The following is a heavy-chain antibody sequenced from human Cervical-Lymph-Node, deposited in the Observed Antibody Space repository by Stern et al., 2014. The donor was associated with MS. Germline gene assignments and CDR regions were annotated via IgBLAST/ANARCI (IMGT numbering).Heavy chain of an antibody. CDR3: ARGGGSYRFDY. CDR1: GFTLSSYS. D-gene: IGHD1-26*01. J-gene: IGHJ4*02. Sequence: EVQLVQSGGGLVQPGGSLRLSCAASGFTLSSYSMNWVRQAPGKGLEWVSYISSSGSTTYYADSVKGRFTISRDNAKNSLYLQINSLRDEDTAMYYCARGGGSYRFDYWGQGTLVTVSS. CDR2: ISSSGSTT. V-gene: IGHV3-48*02.